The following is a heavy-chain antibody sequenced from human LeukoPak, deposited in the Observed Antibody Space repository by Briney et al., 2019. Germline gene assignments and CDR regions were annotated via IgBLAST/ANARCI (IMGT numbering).Heavy chain of an antibody. J-gene: IGHJ4*02. CDR3: ARRTYGSGSLFDY. V-gene: IGHV5-51*01. D-gene: IGHD3-10*01. Sequence: GESLKISCKGSGYSFTSYWIGWVRQMPGKGLEWMGIIYPGDSDTRYSPSFQGQVTISADKSISAAYLQWSSLQASDPAMYYCARRTYGSGSLFDYWGQGTLVTVSS. CDR2: IYPGDSDT. CDR1: GYSFTSYW.